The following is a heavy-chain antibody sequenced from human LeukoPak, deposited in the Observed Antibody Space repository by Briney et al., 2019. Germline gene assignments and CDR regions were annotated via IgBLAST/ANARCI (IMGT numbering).Heavy chain of an antibody. Sequence: GGSLRLSCAASGFTFSNAWMSWVRQAPGKGLEWVGRKSKTDGGTTDYAAPVKGRFTISRDGSKNTLYLQMNSLKTEDTAVYYCTTKVWSYYYYGMDVWGKGTTVTVSS. CDR2: KSKTDGGTT. J-gene: IGHJ6*04. CDR3: TTKVWSYYYYGMDV. V-gene: IGHV3-15*01. D-gene: IGHD3-3*01. CDR1: GFTFSNAW.